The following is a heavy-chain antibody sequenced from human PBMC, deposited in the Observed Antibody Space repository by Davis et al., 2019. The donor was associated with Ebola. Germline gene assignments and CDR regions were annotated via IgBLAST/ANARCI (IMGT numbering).Heavy chain of an antibody. D-gene: IGHD2-15*01. CDR1: GDSVSSGG. CDR2: TYYKSKWNY. Sequence: HSQTLSLICAISGDSVSSGGWNWIRQSPSRGLEWLGRTYYKSKWNYDYAASVKSRIIINLDTAKNQLSLQLNSVTPEDTAVYYCASGWWSRGIDYWGLGSLVTVSS. J-gene: IGHJ4*02. V-gene: IGHV6-1*01. CDR3: ASGWWSRGIDY.